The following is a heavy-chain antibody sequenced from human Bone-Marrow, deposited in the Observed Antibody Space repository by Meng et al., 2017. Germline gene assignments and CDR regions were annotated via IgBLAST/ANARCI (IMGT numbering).Heavy chain of an antibody. V-gene: IGHV3-74*01. CDR3: ATGAAAADH. J-gene: IGHJ4*02. CDR1: GFTFSSYW. D-gene: IGHD6-13*01. CDR2: INSDGSST. Sequence: EVQLVGSGGGLVQPGGSLRLSCAASGFTFSSYWMHWVRQAPGKGLVWVSRINSDGSSTSYADSVKGRFTISRDDSKNTLYLQMDSLITEDTAVYFCATGAAAADHWGQGTLVTVSS.